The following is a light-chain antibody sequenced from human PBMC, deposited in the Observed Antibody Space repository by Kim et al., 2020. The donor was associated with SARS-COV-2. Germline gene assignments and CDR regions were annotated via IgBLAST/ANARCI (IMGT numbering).Light chain of an antibody. J-gene: IGKJ2*01. V-gene: IGKV1-33*01. CDR2: DAV. CDR3: QQYESDYT. Sequence: DIQMTQSPPSLTASVGDRVTITCQASQDIRDKLNWFQQKPGQAPTLLIYDAVNLQTGVPSRFSGSGSGTDFILTIRSLRPEDLATYYCQQYESDYTFGQGTKLKL. CDR1: QDIRDK.